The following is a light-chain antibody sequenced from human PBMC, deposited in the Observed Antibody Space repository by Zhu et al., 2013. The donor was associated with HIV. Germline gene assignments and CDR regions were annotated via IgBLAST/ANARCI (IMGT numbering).Light chain of an antibody. CDR2: GAS. V-gene: IGKV3-11*01. CDR3: QQRSNWPPGLT. J-gene: IGKJ4*01. CDR1: QTIGNS. Sequence: EVVLTQSPVTLSLSPGERLTLSCRASQTIGNSLVWYQQKPGQAPRLLIXGASTRATGIPTRFSGSGSGTDFTLTISSLEPEDFAVYYCQQRSNWPPGLTFGGGTKVEIK.